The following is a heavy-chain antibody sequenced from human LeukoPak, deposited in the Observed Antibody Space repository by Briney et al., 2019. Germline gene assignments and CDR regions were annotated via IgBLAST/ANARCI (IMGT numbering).Heavy chain of an antibody. CDR1: GGSISSSSYY. J-gene: IGHJ6*03. CDR3: ARVHGYSYGSYYYYYMDV. Sequence: PSEALSLTCTVSGGSISSSSYYWGWIRQPPGKGLEWIGSIYYSGGTYYNPSLKSRVTISVDTSKNQFSLKLSSVTAADTAVYYCARVHGYSYGSYYYYYMDVWGKGTTVTVSS. CDR2: IYYSGGT. D-gene: IGHD5-18*01. V-gene: IGHV4-39*07.